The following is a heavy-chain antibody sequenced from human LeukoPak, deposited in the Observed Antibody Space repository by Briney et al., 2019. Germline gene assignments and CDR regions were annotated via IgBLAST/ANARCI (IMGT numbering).Heavy chain of an antibody. D-gene: IGHD3-22*01. CDR3: AREGLYYDSSGYSNYYYYGMDV. V-gene: IGHV4-59*01. J-gene: IGHJ6*02. CDR2: IYYSGST. Sequence: PSETLSLTCTVSGGSISSYYWSWIRQPPGKGLEWIGYIYYSGSTNYNPSLKSRVTISVDTSKNQFSLKLSSVTAADTAVYYCAREGLYYDSSGYSNYYYYGMDVWGQGTTVTVSS. CDR1: GGSISSYY.